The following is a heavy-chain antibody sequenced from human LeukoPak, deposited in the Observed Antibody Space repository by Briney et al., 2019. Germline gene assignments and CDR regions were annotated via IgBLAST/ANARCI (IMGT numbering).Heavy chain of an antibody. J-gene: IGHJ4*02. CDR2: IYYSGST. CDR3: ARRNSNWYYFDY. V-gene: IGHV4-39*07. D-gene: IGHD6-13*01. CDR1: GDSITSNDYY. Sequence: SETLSLTCTVSGDSITSNDYYWGWLRQPPGKGLEWIGTIYYSGSTYYNPSLKSQFTISIDTSKNQFSLKLSSVTAADTAVYYCARRNSNWYYFDYWGQGTLVTVSS.